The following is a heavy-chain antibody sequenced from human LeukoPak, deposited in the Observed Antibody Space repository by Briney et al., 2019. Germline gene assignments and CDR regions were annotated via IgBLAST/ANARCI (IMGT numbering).Heavy chain of an antibody. J-gene: IGHJ4*02. D-gene: IGHD2-21*02. CDR3: ARYCGGDCYYYFDY. Sequence: KPSETLSLTCAVYGGSFSGYYWSWIRQPPGKGLEWIGEINHSGSTNYNPSLKSRVTISVDTSKNQFSLKLSSVTAADTAVYYCARYCGGDCYYYFDYWGQGTLVTVSS. V-gene: IGHV4-34*01. CDR1: GGSFSGYY. CDR2: INHSGST.